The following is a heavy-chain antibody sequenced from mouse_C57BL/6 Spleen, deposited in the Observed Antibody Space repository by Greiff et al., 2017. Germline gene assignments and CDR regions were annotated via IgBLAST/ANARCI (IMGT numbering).Heavy chain of an antibody. CDR2: IYPGDGDT. J-gene: IGHJ4*01. Sequence: VQLVESGAELVKPGASVKISCKASGYAFSSYWMNWVKQRPGKGLEWIGQIYPGDGDTNYNGKFKGKATLTSDKSSSTAYMQLSSLTSEDSAVYFCARRGGGVDAMDYWGQGTSVTVSS. CDR3: ARRGGGVDAMDY. V-gene: IGHV1-80*01. CDR1: GYAFSSYW.